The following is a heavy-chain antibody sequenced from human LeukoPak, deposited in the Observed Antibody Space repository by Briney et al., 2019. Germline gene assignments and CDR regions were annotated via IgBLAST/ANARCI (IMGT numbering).Heavy chain of an antibody. Sequence: GGSLRLSCAASGFTFSSYWMHWVRQAPGKGLVWVSRINSDGSSTSYADSVKGRFTISRDNSKNTLYLQMNSLRAEDTAVYYCAKGGIRYFDWSPNSEYFQHWGQGTLVTVSS. V-gene: IGHV3-74*01. J-gene: IGHJ1*01. CDR2: INSDGSST. CDR1: GFTFSSYW. CDR3: AKGGIRYFDWSPNSEYFQH. D-gene: IGHD3-9*01.